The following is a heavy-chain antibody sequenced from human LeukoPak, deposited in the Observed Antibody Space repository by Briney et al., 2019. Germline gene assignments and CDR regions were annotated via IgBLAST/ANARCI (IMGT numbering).Heavy chain of an antibody. Sequence: SETLSLACAVSGESFSGHYWSWIRQPPGKGLEWIGYIYYSGSTNYNPSLKSRVTISVDTSKNQFSLKLSSVTAADTAVYYCARVKAAAGTGYYFDYWGQGTLVTVSS. V-gene: IGHV4-59*11. CDR3: ARVKAAAGTGYYFDY. CDR2: IYYSGST. CDR1: GESFSGHY. J-gene: IGHJ4*02. D-gene: IGHD6-13*01.